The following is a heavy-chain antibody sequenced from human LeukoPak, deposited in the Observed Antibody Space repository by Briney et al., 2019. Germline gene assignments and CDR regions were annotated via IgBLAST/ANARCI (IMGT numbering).Heavy chain of an antibody. J-gene: IGHJ4*02. CDR2: IYYSGST. Sequence: ASETLSLTCTVSGSSISSSSYYWGWIRQPPGKGLEWIASIYYSGSTYYNPSLKSRVTISVDTSRNQFSLKLNSVTAADTAVYYCVGHLPYSNYCNYWGQGTLVTVSS. D-gene: IGHD4-11*01. CDR1: GSSISSSSYY. V-gene: IGHV4-39*01. CDR3: VGHLPYSNYCNY.